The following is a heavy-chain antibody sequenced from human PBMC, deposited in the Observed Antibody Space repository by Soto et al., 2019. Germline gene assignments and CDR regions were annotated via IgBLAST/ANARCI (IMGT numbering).Heavy chain of an antibody. CDR3: ARGDVVVVAANAYADAYYYGMDV. V-gene: IGHV3-23*01. CDR1: GFTFSNYA. J-gene: IGHJ6*02. Sequence: EVQLLESGGGLVQPGGSLRLSCAASGFTFSNYAMSWVRQAPGKGLEWVSVRSGSGDSTYYADSVKGRFTISRDNSKNTLYLQMNSLRAEDTAVYYCARGDVVVVAANAYADAYYYGMDVWGQGTTVTVSS. D-gene: IGHD2-15*01. CDR2: RSGSGDST.